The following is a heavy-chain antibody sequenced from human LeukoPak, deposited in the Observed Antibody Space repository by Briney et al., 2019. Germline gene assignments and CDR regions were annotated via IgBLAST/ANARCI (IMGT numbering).Heavy chain of an antibody. CDR1: GFTFSSYA. J-gene: IGHJ4*02. Sequence: GGSLRLSCAASGFTFSSYAMSWVRQAPGKGLEWVSAISGSGATTYYADSVKGRFTISRDNSKNTLYLQMSSLRAEDTAVYYCAKRSGGYSGYDLDYWGQGTLVAVSS. CDR2: ISGSGATT. CDR3: AKRSGGYSGYDLDY. D-gene: IGHD5-12*01. V-gene: IGHV3-23*01.